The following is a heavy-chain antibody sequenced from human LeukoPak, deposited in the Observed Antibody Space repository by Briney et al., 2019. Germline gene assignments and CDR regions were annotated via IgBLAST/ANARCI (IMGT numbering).Heavy chain of an antibody. J-gene: IGHJ1*01. CDR1: GGSISSYY. CDR3: ARHSSSGSSLSLVYFQH. Sequence: KLSETLSLTCTVSGGSISSYYWSWIRQPPGKGLEWIGYIYYSGSTNYNPSLKSQVTISVDTSKNQFSLKLSSVTAADTAVYYCARHSSSGSSLSLVYFQHWGQGTLVTVSS. D-gene: IGHD1-26*01. V-gene: IGHV4-59*01. CDR2: IYYSGST.